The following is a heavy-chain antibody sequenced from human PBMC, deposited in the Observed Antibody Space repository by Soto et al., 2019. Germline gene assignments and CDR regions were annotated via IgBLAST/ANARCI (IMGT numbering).Heavy chain of an antibody. J-gene: IGHJ6*02. CDR2: IIPIFGTA. CDR3: ARAREFNIVVVPADISGDYYYGMDV. V-gene: IGHV1-69*06. D-gene: IGHD2-2*02. Sequence: SVKVSCKASGGTFSSYAISWVRQAPGEGLEWMGGIIPIFGTANYAQKFQGRVTITADKCTSTAYMELSSLRSEDTAVYYCARAREFNIVVVPADISGDYYYGMDVWVQGTTVNVXS. CDR1: GGTFSSYA.